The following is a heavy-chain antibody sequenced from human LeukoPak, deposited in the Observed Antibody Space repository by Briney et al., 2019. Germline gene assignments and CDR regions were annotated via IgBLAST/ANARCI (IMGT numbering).Heavy chain of an antibody. CDR2: IRGTGGGGNT. Sequence: GGSLRLSCATSGFTFSNYDMIWVRQAPGKGLEWVSSIRGTGGGGNTYSADSVKGRFTTSRDDSKSTLFLQMHSLTGEDTAVYYCTRNGGGLGYWGQGALVTVSS. CDR1: GFTFSNYD. D-gene: IGHD3-16*01. J-gene: IGHJ4*02. CDR3: TRNGGGLGY. V-gene: IGHV3-23*01.